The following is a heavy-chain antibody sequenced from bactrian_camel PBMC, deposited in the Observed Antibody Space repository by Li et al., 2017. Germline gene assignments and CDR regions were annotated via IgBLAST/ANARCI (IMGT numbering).Heavy chain of an antibody. CDR1: GYTYSRDI. J-gene: IGHJ4*01. V-gene: IGHV3S42*01. CDR3: AAEPPVRVGSRCGLGRFSY. CDR2: IDSDGST. D-gene: IGHD6*01. Sequence: QLVESGGGSVQAGGSLRLSCAATGYTYSRDIIGWFRQAPERGREGVAAIDSDGSTSYAESVKGRFTISKDNTKKSLSLQMYSLQPDDTAMYYCAAEPPVRVGSRCGLGRFSYWGQGTQVTVSS.